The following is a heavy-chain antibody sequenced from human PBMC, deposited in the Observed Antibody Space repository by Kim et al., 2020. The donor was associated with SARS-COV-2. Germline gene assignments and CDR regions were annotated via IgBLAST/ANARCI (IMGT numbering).Heavy chain of an antibody. V-gene: IGHV1-18*04. Sequence: ASVKVSCKASGYTFTSYGISWVRQAPGQGLEWMGWISAYNGNTNYAQKLQDRVTMTTDTSTSTAYMELRSLRSDDTAVYYCARDFRGYSGYDWNWFDPWGQGTLVTVSS. CDR3: ARDFRGYSGYDWNWFDP. CDR1: GYTFTSYG. CDR2: ISAYNGNT. J-gene: IGHJ5*02. D-gene: IGHD5-12*01.